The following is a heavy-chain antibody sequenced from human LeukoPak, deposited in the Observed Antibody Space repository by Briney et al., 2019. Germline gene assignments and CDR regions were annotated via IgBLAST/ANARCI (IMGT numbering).Heavy chain of an antibody. J-gene: IGHJ3*02. V-gene: IGHV1-18*01. CDR2: ISAYNGNT. CDR3: AADPLYSSGWNAFDI. CDR1: GYTFTNYG. Sequence: ASVKVSCKASGYTFTNYGVSWVRRAPGQGLEWMGWISAYNGNTNYAQKLQGRVTMTTDTSTSTAYMELRSLRSDDTAVYYCAADPLYSSGWNAFDIWGQGTMVTVSS. D-gene: IGHD6-19*01.